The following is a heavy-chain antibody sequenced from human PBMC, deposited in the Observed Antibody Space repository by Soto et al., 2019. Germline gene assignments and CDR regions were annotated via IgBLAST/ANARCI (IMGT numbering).Heavy chain of an antibody. V-gene: IGHV3-74*01. J-gene: IGHJ4*02. Sequence: GVSLRLSCAASGLTFSSYWMHWVRQAPGKGLVWVSRISTDGSVTTYADSVKGRFTISRDNAKNTLYLQMNSLRTEDTAVYYCARAPYSSGWWGFDYWXQGTLVTVSS. CDR1: GLTFSSYW. D-gene: IGHD6-19*01. CDR3: ARAPYSSGWWGFDY. CDR2: ISTDGSVT.